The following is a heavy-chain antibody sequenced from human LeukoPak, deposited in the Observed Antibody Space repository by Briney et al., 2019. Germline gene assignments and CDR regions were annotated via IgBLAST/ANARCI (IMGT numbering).Heavy chain of an antibody. CDR1: GFTFSSYG. CDR2: ISYDGSNK. Sequence: GRSLRLSCAASGFTFSSYGMHWVRQAPGKGLEWVAVISYDGSNKYYADSVKGRFTISRDNSKNTLYLQMDSLRADDTAMYYCAKDQGRGPYANSWYPGSWGQGTLVTVSS. CDR3: AKDQGRGPYANSWYPGS. J-gene: IGHJ5*02. V-gene: IGHV3-30*18. D-gene: IGHD6-13*01.